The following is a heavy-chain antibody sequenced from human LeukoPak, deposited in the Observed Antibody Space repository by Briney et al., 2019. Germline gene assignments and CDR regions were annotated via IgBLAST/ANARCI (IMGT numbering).Heavy chain of an antibody. J-gene: IGHJ3*02. CDR2: IYYTGST. D-gene: IGHD2-15*01. V-gene: IGHV4-59*12. CDR3: ARDCSGGSCYGDDAFDI. Sequence: SETLSLTCGVSGGAITNYYWNWIRQAPGKGLEWLGYIYYTGSTTYNPSLKSRVTISVDTSKNQFSLKLSSVTAADTAVYYCARDCSGGSCYGDDAFDIWGQGTMVTVSS. CDR1: GGAITNYY.